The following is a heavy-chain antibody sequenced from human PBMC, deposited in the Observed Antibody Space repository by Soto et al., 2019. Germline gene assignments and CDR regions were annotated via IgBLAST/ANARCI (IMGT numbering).Heavy chain of an antibody. Sequence: GESLKISCKGSGYSFTSYWIGWVRQMPGKGLEWMGIIYPGDSDTRYSPSFQGQVTISADKSISTAYLQWGSLKASDTAMYYCARRRSSSSRGGERLIYYFDYWGQGTLVTVSS. J-gene: IGHJ4*02. V-gene: IGHV5-51*01. CDR1: GYSFTSYW. CDR2: IYPGDSDT. D-gene: IGHD6-6*01. CDR3: ARRRSSSSRGGERLIYYFDY.